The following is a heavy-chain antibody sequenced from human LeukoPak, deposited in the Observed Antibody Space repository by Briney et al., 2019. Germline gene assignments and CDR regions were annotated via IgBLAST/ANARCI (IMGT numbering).Heavy chain of an antibody. J-gene: IGHJ4*02. V-gene: IGHV1-8*01. CDR2: MNPNSGNT. CDR3: ARGYMITFGGVIGY. D-gene: IGHD3-16*01. CDR1: GSTFTSYD. Sequence: GASVKVSCKASGSTFTSYDINWVRQATGHGLEWMGWMNPNSGNTGYAQKFPGRVTMTRNTSISTAYMELSSLRSEDTAVYYCARGYMITFGGVIGYWGQGTLDTVSS.